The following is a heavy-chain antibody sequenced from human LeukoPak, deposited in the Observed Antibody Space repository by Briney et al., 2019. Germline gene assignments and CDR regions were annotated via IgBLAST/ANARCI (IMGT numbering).Heavy chain of an antibody. V-gene: IGHV4-39*01. CDR1: GGSISSSSYY. J-gene: IGHJ4*02. Sequence: PSETLSLTCTVSGGSISSSSYYWGWIRQPPGKGLEWIGSIYYSGSTYYNPSLKSRVTISVDTSKNQFSLKLSSVTAADTAVCYCARPSGVGAHLFDYWGQGTLVTVSS. CDR2: IYYSGST. CDR3: ARPSGVGAHLFDY. D-gene: IGHD1-26*01.